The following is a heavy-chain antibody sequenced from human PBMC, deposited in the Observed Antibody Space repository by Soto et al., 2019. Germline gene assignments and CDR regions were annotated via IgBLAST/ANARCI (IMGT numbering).Heavy chain of an antibody. CDR2: INPNSGGT. V-gene: IGHV1-2*02. J-gene: IGHJ6*02. D-gene: IGHD3-9*01. CDR1: GYTFTGYY. CDR3: ARDYYGDILTGYYNYYYYYGMDV. Sequence: GASVKVSCKASGYTFTGYYMHWVRQAPGQGLEWMGWINPNSGGTNYAQKFQGRVTMTRDTSISTAYLELRSLRSDDTAVYYCARDYYGDILTGYYNYYYYYGMDVWGQGTTVTVSS.